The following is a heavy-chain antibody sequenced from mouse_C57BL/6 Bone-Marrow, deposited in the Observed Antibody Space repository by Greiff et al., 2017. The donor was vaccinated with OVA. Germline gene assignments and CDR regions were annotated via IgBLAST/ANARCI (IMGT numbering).Heavy chain of an antibody. CDR3: AKKGDYGSSDWYFDV. CDR1: GYTFTSYD. Sequence: VQVVESGPELVKPGASVKLSCKASGYTFTSYDINWVKQRPGQGLEWIGWIYPRDGSTKYNEKFKGKATLTVDKSSSTAYSELHSLTSEDAAVYVCAKKGDYGSSDWYFDVWGTGTTVTVSS. J-gene: IGHJ1*03. CDR2: IYPRDGST. V-gene: IGHV1-85*01. D-gene: IGHD1-1*01.